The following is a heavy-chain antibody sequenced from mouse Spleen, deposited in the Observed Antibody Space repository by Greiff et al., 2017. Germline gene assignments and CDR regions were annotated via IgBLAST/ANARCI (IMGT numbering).Heavy chain of an antibody. V-gene: IGHV2-2*01. CDR2: IWSGGST. CDR1: GFSFTSYG. Sequence: VMLVESGPGLVQPSQSLSISCTVSGFSFTSYGVHWVRQSPGKGLEWLGVIWSGGSTDYNAAFISRLSISKDNSKSQVFFKMNSLQADNTAIYYCARTGTAPYYYAMDYWGQGTSVTVSS. D-gene: IGHD4-1*01. J-gene: IGHJ4*01. CDR3: ARTGTAPYYYAMDY.